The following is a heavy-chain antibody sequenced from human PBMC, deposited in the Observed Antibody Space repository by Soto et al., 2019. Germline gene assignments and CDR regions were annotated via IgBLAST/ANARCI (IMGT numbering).Heavy chain of an antibody. CDR3: ARVEYSGYLYFQH. Sequence: SETLSLTCAVYGGSFSGYYWSWIRQPPGKGLEWIGYIYYSGSTNYNPSLKCRVTISVDTSKNQFSLKLSSVTAADTAVYYCARVEYSGYLYFQHWGQGTRVTVSS. V-gene: IGHV4-59*01. D-gene: IGHD5-12*01. J-gene: IGHJ1*01. CDR1: GGSFSGYY. CDR2: IYYSGST.